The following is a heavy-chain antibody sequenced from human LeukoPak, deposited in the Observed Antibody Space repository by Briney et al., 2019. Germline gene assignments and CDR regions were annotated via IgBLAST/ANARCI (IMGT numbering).Heavy chain of an antibody. J-gene: IGHJ4*02. V-gene: IGHV3-23*01. Sequence: GGSLRLSCAASGFTFSSYAMSWVRQAPGKGLEWVSAISGSGGSTYYADSVKGRFTIPRDNSKNTLYLQMNSLRAEDTAVYYCAKDQVATITFDYWGQGTLVTVSS. D-gene: IGHD5-12*01. CDR1: GFTFSSYA. CDR2: ISGSGGST. CDR3: AKDQVATITFDY.